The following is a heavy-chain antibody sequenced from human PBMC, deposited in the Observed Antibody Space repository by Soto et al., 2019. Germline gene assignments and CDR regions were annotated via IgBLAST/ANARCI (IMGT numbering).Heavy chain of an antibody. D-gene: IGHD6-19*01. Sequence: PGGSLRLSSAASGFTFSTYSMNWVRQAPGKGLEWVSSISSSSTIYYADSVKGRFTISRDNVQNSLYLQMHSLRAEDTAVYYCARERGSGWTFDYWGQGTLVTVSS. J-gene: IGHJ4*02. V-gene: IGHV3-48*01. CDR2: ISSSSTI. CDR1: GFTFSTYS. CDR3: ARERGSGWTFDY.